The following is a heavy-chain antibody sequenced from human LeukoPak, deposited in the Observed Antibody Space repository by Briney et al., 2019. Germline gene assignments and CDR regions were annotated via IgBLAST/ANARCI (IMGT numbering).Heavy chain of an antibody. CDR3: TTRFEYSSSLDDY. CDR1: GFMFSQHT. Sequence: TGGSLRLSCAVSGFMFSQHTMSWVRQAPGKRLEWVSSISGSGDATRYADSVMGRFTISRDNAKNTLYLQMNSLKTEDTAVYYCTTRFEYSSSLDDYWGQGTLVTVSS. J-gene: IGHJ4*02. CDR2: ISGSGDAT. D-gene: IGHD6-6*01. V-gene: IGHV3-23*01.